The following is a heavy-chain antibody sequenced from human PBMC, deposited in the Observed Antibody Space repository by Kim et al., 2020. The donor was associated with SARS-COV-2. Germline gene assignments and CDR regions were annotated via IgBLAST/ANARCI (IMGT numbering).Heavy chain of an antibody. CDR2: ISYDGSNK. D-gene: IGHD4-17*01. Sequence: GGSLRLSCAASGFTFSSYAMHWVRQAPGKGLEWVAVISYDGSNKYYVDSVKGRFTISRDNSKNTLYLQMNSLRAEDTAVYYCARGRNEDYGGNSYFDYWGQGTLLTVSS. V-gene: IGHV3-30*04. J-gene: IGHJ4*02. CDR1: GFTFSSYA. CDR3: ARGRNEDYGGNSYFDY.